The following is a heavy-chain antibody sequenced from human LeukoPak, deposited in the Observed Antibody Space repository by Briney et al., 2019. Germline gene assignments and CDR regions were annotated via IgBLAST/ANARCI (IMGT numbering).Heavy chain of an antibody. D-gene: IGHD1-26*01. Sequence: PGGSLRLSCAASGFTFSSYSMNWVRQAPGKGLEWVSYISSSSSTIYYADSVKGRFTISRDNAKNSLYLQMNSLRAEDTAVYYCARYRPVGATKTPDDGMDVWGQGTTVTVSS. CDR3: ARYRPVGATKTPDDGMDV. CDR2: ISSSSSTI. J-gene: IGHJ6*02. V-gene: IGHV3-48*04. CDR1: GFTFSSYS.